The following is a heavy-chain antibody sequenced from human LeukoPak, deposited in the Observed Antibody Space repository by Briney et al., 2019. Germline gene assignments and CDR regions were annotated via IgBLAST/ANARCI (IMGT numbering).Heavy chain of an antibody. CDR3: ARMFRSSWYINWFAP. D-gene: IGHD6-13*01. J-gene: IGHJ5*02. V-gene: IGHV4-38-2*02. CDR2: IYHSGST. Sequence: SETLSLTCTVSGYSISSGHFWGWIRQPPGKGLEWIGSIYHSGSTSYNPSLKSRLTISVDTSKNQFSLKLNFVTAAYTAMYYCARMFRSSWYINWFAPWGQGTLVTVSS. CDR1: GYSISSGHF.